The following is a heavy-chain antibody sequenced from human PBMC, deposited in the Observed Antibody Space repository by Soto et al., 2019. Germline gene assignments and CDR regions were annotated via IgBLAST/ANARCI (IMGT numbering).Heavy chain of an antibody. CDR3: ATGEGFGRTSSYGFDY. CDR1: GYTFTSYW. CDR2: IYPGDSDT. V-gene: IGHV5-51*01. J-gene: IGHJ4*02. Sequence: PGESLKISCKGSGYTFTSYWIAWVRQMPGKGLEWMGIIYPGDSDTRYSPSFQGQVTISADKYISTAYLQWSSLKASDTAMYYCATGEGFGRTSSYGFDYWGQGTVVTVSS. D-gene: IGHD2-2*01.